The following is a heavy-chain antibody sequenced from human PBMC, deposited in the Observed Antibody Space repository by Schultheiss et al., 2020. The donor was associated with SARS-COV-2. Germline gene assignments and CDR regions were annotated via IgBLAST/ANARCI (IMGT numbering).Heavy chain of an antibody. CDR1: GGSISSYY. Sequence: SETLSLTCTVSGGSISSYYWSWIRQPPGKGLEWIGYIYYSGSTNYNPSLKSRVTISVDTSKNQFSLKLSSVTAADTAVYYCARDQGGSYYGYYFDYWGQGTLVTVSS. J-gene: IGHJ4*02. CDR2: IYYSGST. CDR3: ARDQGGSYYGYYFDY. D-gene: IGHD1-26*01. V-gene: IGHV4-59*01.